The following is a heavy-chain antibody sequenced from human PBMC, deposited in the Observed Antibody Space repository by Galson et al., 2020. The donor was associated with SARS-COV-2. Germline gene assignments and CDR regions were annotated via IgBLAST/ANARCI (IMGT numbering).Heavy chain of an antibody. V-gene: IGHV3-11*06. CDR2: ISSSSSYT. D-gene: IGHD4-17*01. Sequence: GSLRLSCSASGFTFSDYYISWIHQAPGKGLEWVSYISSSSSYTNYADSVKGRFTISRDNAKNSLYLQMNSLRAEDTAVYYCARGMTTVIYYGMDVWGQGTTVTVSS. CDR1: GFTFSDYY. CDR3: ARGMTTVIYYGMDV. J-gene: IGHJ6*02.